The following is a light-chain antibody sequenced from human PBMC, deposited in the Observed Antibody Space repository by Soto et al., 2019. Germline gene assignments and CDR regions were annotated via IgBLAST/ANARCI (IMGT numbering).Light chain of an antibody. CDR3: AAWDDSLRGPV. J-gene: IGLJ2*01. V-gene: IGLV1-47*02. CDR2: SNN. Sequence: QSVLTQPPSASGTPGQRVTISCSGSGSNIGTNYVYWYQQLPGTAPKLLIYSNNQRPSGVPDRFSGSKSGTSASLAISGLRSEDEADYYCAAWDDSLRGPVFGGGTKVTVL. CDR1: GSNIGTNY.